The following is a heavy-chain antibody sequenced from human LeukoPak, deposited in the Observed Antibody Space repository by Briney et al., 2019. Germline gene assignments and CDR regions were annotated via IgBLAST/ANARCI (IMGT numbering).Heavy chain of an antibody. Sequence: PSETLSLTCTVSGGSISSFYWSWIRQPPAKGLEWIGYIYYSGRTNYNPSLKSRVTMSVDTSKNQFSLKVSSVTAADTAVYYCARDYGGKFDSWGQGTLVTVSS. CDR1: GGSISSFY. V-gene: IGHV4-59*01. CDR2: IYYSGRT. D-gene: IGHD4-23*01. J-gene: IGHJ4*02. CDR3: ARDYGGKFDS.